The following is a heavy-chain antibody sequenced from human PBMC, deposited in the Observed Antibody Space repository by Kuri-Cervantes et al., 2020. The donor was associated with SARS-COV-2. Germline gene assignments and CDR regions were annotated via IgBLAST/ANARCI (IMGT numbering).Heavy chain of an antibody. CDR3: ARAPDGLDV. V-gene: IGHV3-30-3*01. CDR2: ISYDGSNK. D-gene: IGHD1-14*01. Sequence: GESLKISCAASGFTFSSYAMHWVRQAPGKGLEWVAVISYDGSNKYYADSVKGRFTISRDNSRTTLYLQMNSLRAEDAAVYYCARAPDGLDVWGQGTTVTVSS. J-gene: IGHJ6*02. CDR1: GFTFSSYA.